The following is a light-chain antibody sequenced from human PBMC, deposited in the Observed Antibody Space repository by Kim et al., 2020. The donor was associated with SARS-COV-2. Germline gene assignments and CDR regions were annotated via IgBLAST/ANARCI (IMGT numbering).Light chain of an antibody. CDR1: SSDVGAYNY. CDR3: SSYRSASTPLV. CDR2: DVT. J-gene: IGLJ3*02. V-gene: IGLV2-14*03. Sequence: QSIAISCTGTSSDVGAYNYVSWYQQHPGRAPKLMICDVTNRPSGVSDRFSGSKSGNTASLTISGLQAEDEADYYCSSYRSASTPLVFGGGTKLTVL.